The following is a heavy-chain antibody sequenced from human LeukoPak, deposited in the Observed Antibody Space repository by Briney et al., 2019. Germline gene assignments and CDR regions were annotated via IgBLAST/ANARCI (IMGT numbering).Heavy chain of an antibody. CDR1: GGSISSYY. V-gene: IGHV4-59*01. D-gene: IGHD1-14*01. CDR2: IYYSGST. CDR3: ARANRNEAVDY. J-gene: IGHJ4*02. Sequence: SETLSLTCTVSGGSISSYYWSWIRQPPGKGLEWIGYIYYSGSTNYNPFLKSRVTISVDTSKNQFSLKLSSVTAADTAVYYCARANRNEAVDYWGQGTLVTVSS.